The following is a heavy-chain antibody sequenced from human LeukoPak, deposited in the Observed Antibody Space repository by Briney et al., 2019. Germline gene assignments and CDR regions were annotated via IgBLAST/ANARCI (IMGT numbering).Heavy chain of an antibody. CDR1: GFTFSSYA. CDR3: AKDSYYDSSGYPYYFDY. V-gene: IGHV3-23*01. Sequence: GGSLRLSCAPSGFTFSSYAMSWVRQAPGEGLEWVSAISGSGGSTYYADSVKGRFTISRDNSKNTLYLQMNSLRAEDTAVYYCAKDSYYDSSGYPYYFDYWGEGTLVTVSS. J-gene: IGHJ4*02. D-gene: IGHD3-22*01. CDR2: ISGSGGST.